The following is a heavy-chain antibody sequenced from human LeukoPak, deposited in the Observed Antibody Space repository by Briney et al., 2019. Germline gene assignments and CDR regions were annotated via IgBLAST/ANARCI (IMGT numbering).Heavy chain of an antibody. V-gene: IGHV4-59*01. CDR3: ARGRGLTVTKTFDY. Sequence: SETLSLTCTVSGGSISSYYWSWIRQPPGKGLEWIGYIYYSGSTNYNPSLKSRVTISVDTSKNQFSLKLSSVTAADTAGYYCARGRGLTVTKTFDYWGQGTLVTVSS. J-gene: IGHJ4*02. D-gene: IGHD4-17*01. CDR2: IYYSGST. CDR1: GGSISSYY.